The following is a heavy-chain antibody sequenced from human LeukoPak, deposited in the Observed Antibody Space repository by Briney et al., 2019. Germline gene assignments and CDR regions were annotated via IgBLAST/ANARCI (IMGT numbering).Heavy chain of an antibody. D-gene: IGHD3-22*01. Sequence: SETLSLTCTVSGGSISSSSYYWGWIRQPPGKGLEWIGSIYYSGSTYYNPSLKSRVTISVDTSKNQFSLKLSSVTAADTAVYYRARQEVVVITWTFDYWGQGTLVTVSS. CDR3: ARQEVVVITWTFDY. CDR2: IYYSGST. CDR1: GGSISSSSYY. J-gene: IGHJ4*02. V-gene: IGHV4-39*01.